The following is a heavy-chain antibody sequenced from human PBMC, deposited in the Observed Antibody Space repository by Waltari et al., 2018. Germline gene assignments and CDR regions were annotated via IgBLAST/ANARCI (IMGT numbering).Heavy chain of an antibody. V-gene: IGHV4-39*01. J-gene: IGHJ5*02. CDR2: IYYSGST. Sequence: QLQLQESGPGLVKPSETLSLTCTVSGGSISSSSYYWGWIRQPPGKGLEWIGSIYYSGSTYYNPSLKSRVTISVDTSKNQFSLKLSSVTAADTAVYYCARQGITMVRGVRGNWFDPGAREPWSPSPQ. CDR3: ARQGITMVRGVRGNWFDP. CDR1: GGSISSSSYY. D-gene: IGHD3-10*01.